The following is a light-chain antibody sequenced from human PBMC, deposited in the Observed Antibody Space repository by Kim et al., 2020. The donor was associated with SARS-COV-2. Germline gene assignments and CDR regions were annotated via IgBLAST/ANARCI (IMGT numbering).Light chain of an antibody. CDR3: KRWNSYPTWS. CDR2: RAS. CDR1: QSISTW. J-gene: IGKJ1*01. V-gene: IGKV1-5*03. Sequence: DIQMTQSPSTLSASVGDRVTITCRASQSISTWLAWYQHKPGKAPKLLIYRASGLESGVPSRFSGSGSGTEFTLTISSLQPDDFATYYCKRWNSYPTWSFGQGTKVDIK.